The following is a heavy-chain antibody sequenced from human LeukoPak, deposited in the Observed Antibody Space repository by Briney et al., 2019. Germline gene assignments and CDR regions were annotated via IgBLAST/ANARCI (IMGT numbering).Heavy chain of an antibody. CDR3: AKDWGRDIVVVPAADDY. CDR1: GFTFSNYS. CDR2: ISSSSSYI. Sequence: PGGSLRLSCAASGFTFSNYSMNWVRQAPGKGLEWVASISSSSSYIFYADSVKGRFTISRDNSKNTLYLQMNSLRAEDTAVYYCAKDWGRDIVVVPAADDYWGQGTLVTVSS. J-gene: IGHJ4*02. D-gene: IGHD2-2*01. V-gene: IGHV3-21*01.